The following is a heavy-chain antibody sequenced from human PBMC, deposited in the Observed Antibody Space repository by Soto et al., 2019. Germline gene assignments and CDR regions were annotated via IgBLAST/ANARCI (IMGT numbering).Heavy chain of an antibody. J-gene: IGHJ4*02. CDR1: GFRFSNHA. Sequence: QVQLVESGGGVVQPGRSLRLSCAASGFRFSNHAMHWVRQTPGKGLEWVAVISYDGSYKNYADSVKGRFTISRDNSKNTLYMEMNSPRAEDTAVYYCARDPVRDGYSLLDYWGQGTLVTVSS. CDR3: ARDPVRDGYSLLDY. V-gene: IGHV3-30-3*01. D-gene: IGHD4-4*01. CDR2: ISYDGSYK.